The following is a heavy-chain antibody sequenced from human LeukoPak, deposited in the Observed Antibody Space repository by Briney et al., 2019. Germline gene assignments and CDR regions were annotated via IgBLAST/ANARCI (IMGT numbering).Heavy chain of an antibody. D-gene: IGHD6-6*01. Sequence: ASVKVSCTASGYTFTSYDINWVRQATGQGLEWMGWMNPNSGNTGYAQKSQGRVTMTRNTSISTAYMELSSLRSEDTAVYYCARGRFLYSSSSGYFDYWGQGTLVTVSS. CDR2: MNPNSGNT. CDR3: ARGRFLYSSSSGYFDY. V-gene: IGHV1-8*01. CDR1: GYTFTSYD. J-gene: IGHJ4*02.